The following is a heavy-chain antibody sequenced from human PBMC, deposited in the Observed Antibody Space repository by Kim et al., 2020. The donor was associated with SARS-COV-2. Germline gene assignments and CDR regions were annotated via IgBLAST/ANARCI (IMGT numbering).Heavy chain of an antibody. Sequence: GGSLRLSCVASGFTLTSFDMIWVRQAPGKGLEWIAYISGRATNIHYADSVKGRFTVSRDNSKNSVFLQMNGLRSDDTGVFYCAREGQPDYLYGADVWGQGTTVTVSS. D-gene: IGHD2-8*01. CDR2: ISGRATNI. CDR1: GFTLTSFD. V-gene: IGHV3-48*03. J-gene: IGHJ6*02. CDR3: AREGQPDYLYGADV.